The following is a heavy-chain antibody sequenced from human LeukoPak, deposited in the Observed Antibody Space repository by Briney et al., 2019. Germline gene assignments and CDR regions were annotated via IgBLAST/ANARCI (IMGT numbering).Heavy chain of an antibody. V-gene: IGHV4-38-2*02. J-gene: IGHJ4*02. CDR3: ARARGYSYGYYFDY. D-gene: IGHD5-18*01. Sequence: KPSETLSLTCTVSGYSISSGYYWGWIRQPPGKGLEWIGEINHSGSTNYNPSLKSRVTISVDTSKNQFSLKLSSVTAADTAVYYCARARGYSYGYYFDYWGQGTLVTVSS. CDR1: GYSISSGYY. CDR2: INHSGST.